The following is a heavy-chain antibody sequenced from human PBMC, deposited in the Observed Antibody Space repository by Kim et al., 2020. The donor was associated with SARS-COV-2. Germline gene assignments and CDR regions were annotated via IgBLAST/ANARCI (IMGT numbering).Heavy chain of an antibody. CDR1: GGSISSYY. J-gene: IGHJ4*02. V-gene: IGHV4-59*01. Sequence: SETLSLTCTVSGGSISSYYWSWIRQPPGKGLEWIGYIYYSGSTNYNPSLKSRVTISVDTSKNQFSLKLSSVTAADTAVYYCARGITMIVPDYWGQGTLVT. D-gene: IGHD3-22*01. CDR2: IYYSGST. CDR3: ARGITMIVPDY.